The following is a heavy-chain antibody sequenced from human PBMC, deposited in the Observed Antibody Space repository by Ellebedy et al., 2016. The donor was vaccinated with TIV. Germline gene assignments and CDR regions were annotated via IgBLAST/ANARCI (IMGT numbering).Heavy chain of an antibody. CDR1: GYSISSNNW. CDR2: IYYSGSI. J-gene: IGHJ3*02. CDR3: ARIGYCSTASCSGAFDI. D-gene: IGHD2-2*01. V-gene: IGHV4-28*05. Sequence: MPSETLSLTCAVSGYSISSNNWWGWIRQPPGKGLEWIGYIYYSGSIYYNPSLKSRVTMSVDTSKNQFSLKLRSVTAVDTALYYCARIGYCSTASCSGAFDIWGQGTMVTVSS.